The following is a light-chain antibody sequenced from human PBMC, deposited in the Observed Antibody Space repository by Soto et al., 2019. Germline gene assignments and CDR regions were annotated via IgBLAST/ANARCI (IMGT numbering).Light chain of an antibody. Sequence: EIVLTQSPASLSSSPGERATLSCRASQSVSSYLAWYQQKAGQAPRLLIYETSNRAIGIPARFSGSGSGTDFTLTISSLEPEDFAIYYCQQRSNWPLTFGGGTKVEIK. CDR1: QSVSSY. CDR3: QQRSNWPLT. CDR2: ETS. J-gene: IGKJ4*01. V-gene: IGKV3-11*01.